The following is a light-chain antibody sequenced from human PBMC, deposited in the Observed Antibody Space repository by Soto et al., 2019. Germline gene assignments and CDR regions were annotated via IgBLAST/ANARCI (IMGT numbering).Light chain of an antibody. CDR1: QGISNH. CDR3: QKYNSAPRT. J-gene: IGKJ1*01. V-gene: IGKV1-27*01. CDR2: AAS. Sequence: DIQMTQSPSSLSASVGDRVTITCRASQGISNHLAWYQQKPGKVPKLLIYAASTLQSGVPSRFSGRGSGTDFTLANSSLQLEDVATYYCQKYNSAPRTFGQGTKVDI.